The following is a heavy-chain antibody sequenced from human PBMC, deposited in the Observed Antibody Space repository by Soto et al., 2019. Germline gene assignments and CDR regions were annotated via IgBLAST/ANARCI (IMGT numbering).Heavy chain of an antibody. Sequence: QVQLVQSGAEEKKPGASVKVSCKASGYTFTSYAMHWVRQAPGQRLEWMGWINAGNGNTKYSRKFQGRVTITRDTSASTAYMALSSLRSEDTAVYYCASESHYGDYLPHYWGQGTLVTVSS. V-gene: IGHV1-3*05. J-gene: IGHJ4*02. D-gene: IGHD4-17*01. CDR2: INAGNGNT. CDR1: GYTFTSYA. CDR3: ASESHYGDYLPHY.